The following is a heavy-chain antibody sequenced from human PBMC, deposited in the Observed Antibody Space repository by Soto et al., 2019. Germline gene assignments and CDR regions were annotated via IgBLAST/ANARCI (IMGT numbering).Heavy chain of an antibody. CDR2: IDWDDYK. V-gene: IGHV2-70*04. CDR3: AKSGTDGSWFDP. CDR1: GFSLSTSGMR. D-gene: IGHD1-1*01. Sequence: SGPTLVNPTQTLTLTCTFSGFSLSTSGMRVSWIRQPPGKALQWLARIDWDDYKFYTTSLKTRLTISKDTSKNQVVLTMTNMDPVDTATYYCAKSGTDGSWFDPWGQGTLVTV. J-gene: IGHJ5*02.